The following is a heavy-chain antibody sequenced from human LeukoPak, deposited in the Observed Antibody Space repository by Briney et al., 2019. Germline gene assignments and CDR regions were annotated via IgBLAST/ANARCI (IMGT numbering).Heavy chain of an antibody. Sequence: GGSLRLSCAASGFTFSSYSMNWVRQAPGKGLEWVSSISSSSSYIYYADSVKGRFTISRDNSKNTLYLQMNSLRAEDTAVYYCARGRTYDYYYYYMDVWGKGTTVTISS. CDR3: ARGRTYDYYYYYMDV. V-gene: IGHV3-21*04. CDR1: GFTFSSYS. J-gene: IGHJ6*03. CDR2: ISSSSSYI.